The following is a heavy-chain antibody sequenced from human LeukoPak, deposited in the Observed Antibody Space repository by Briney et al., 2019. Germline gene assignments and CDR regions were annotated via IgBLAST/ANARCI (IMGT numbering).Heavy chain of an antibody. CDR2: IYHSGST. D-gene: IGHD3-10*01. Sequence: SETLSLTCTVSGYSISSGYYWGWIRQPPGKGLEWIGSIYHSGSTYYNPSLKSRVTISVDTSKNQFSLKLSSVTAADTAVYYCARDLREWFGDPSWDSLNYYYGMDVWGQGTTVTVPS. CDR1: GYSISSGYY. J-gene: IGHJ6*02. CDR3: ARDLREWFGDPSWDSLNYYYGMDV. V-gene: IGHV4-38-2*02.